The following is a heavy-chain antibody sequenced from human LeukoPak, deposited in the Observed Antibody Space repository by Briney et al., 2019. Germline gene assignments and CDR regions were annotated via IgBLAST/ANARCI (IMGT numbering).Heavy chain of an antibody. J-gene: IGHJ4*02. D-gene: IGHD6-6*01. V-gene: IGHV3-21*01. CDR3: AREGAARTLAKLFDY. CDR2: ISSSSSYI. Sequence: GESLRLSCAASRFTFSSYSMNWVRQAPGKGLEWVSSISSSSSYIYYADSVKGRFTISRDNAKNSLYLQMNSLRAEDTAVYYCAREGAARTLAKLFDYWGQGTLVTVSS. CDR1: RFTFSSYS.